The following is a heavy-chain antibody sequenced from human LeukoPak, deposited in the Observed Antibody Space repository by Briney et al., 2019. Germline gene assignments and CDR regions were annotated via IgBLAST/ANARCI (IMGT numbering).Heavy chain of an antibody. Sequence: GGSLRLSCAASGFTSRSYEMSWVRQAPGKGLEWISYISSSGSPIYYADSVKGRFTISRDNAKNSLDLQMNSLRAEDTAVYYCVKDNPLDYWGQGTLVIVSS. V-gene: IGHV3-48*03. CDR2: ISSSGSPI. CDR3: VKDNPLDY. J-gene: IGHJ4*02. CDR1: GFTSRSYE. D-gene: IGHD1-14*01.